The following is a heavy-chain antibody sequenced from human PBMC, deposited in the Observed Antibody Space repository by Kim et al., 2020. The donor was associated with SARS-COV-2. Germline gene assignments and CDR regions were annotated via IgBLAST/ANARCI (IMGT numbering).Heavy chain of an antibody. Sequence: SVKVSCKASGGTFSSYAISWVRQAPGQGLEWMGGIIPIFGTANYAQKFQGRVTITADESTSTAYMELSSLRSEDTAVYYCARGAVDTAMVSWYFDLWGRGTLVTVSS. V-gene: IGHV1-69*13. CDR3: ARGAVDTAMVSWYFDL. CDR2: IIPIFGTA. CDR1: GGTFSSYA. J-gene: IGHJ2*01. D-gene: IGHD5-18*01.